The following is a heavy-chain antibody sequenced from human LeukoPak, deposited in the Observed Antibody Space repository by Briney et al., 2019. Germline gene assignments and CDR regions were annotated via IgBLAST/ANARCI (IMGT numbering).Heavy chain of an antibody. CDR3: AKGGAQV. CDR1: GFTVSSNY. V-gene: IGHV3-23*01. Sequence: GGSLRLSCAASGFTVSSNYMSWVRQAPGKGLEWVSAISSSGGSTYYADSVRGRFIISRDSSKNTLYLQMNSLRAEDTAVYYCAKGGAQVGGQGTLVTVSS. CDR2: ISSSGGST. D-gene: IGHD1-26*01. J-gene: IGHJ4*02.